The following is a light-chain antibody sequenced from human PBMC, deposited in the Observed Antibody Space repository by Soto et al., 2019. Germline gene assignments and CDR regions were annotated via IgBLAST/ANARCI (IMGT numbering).Light chain of an antibody. CDR2: DAS. CDR1: QSLSTS. Sequence: EFVLTQSPAILSLSPGEGATLSCRASQSLSTSLAWYQHKPGQAPSLLIYDASYRAPGIPARFSGSGSGTDFTLTISSLEPEDFAVYYCQQRSNWLTFGGGTKVEI. CDR3: QQRSNWLT. V-gene: IGKV3-11*01. J-gene: IGKJ4*01.